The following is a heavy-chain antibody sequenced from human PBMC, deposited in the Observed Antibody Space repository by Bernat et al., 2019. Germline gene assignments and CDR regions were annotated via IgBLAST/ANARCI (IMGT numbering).Heavy chain of an antibody. Sequence: EVQLLEFGGGLVQPGGSLRLSCTASGFTFSNHAMSWVRQAPGKGLEWVSGISGSGGSTNYADSVKGRFTISRDNSKNTLYVQMNSLRAEDTAVYYCARDFMITFGGVSYYFDYWGQGTLVTVSS. CDR1: GFTFSNHA. D-gene: IGHD3-16*01. J-gene: IGHJ4*02. CDR2: ISGSGGST. CDR3: ARDFMITFGGVSYYFDY. V-gene: IGHV3-23*01.